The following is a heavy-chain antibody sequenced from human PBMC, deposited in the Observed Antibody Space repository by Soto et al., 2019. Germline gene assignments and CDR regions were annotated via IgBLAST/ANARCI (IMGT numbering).Heavy chain of an antibody. Sequence: GESLKISCKGSGCSFTSYWIGWVRQMPGKGLEWMGIIYPGDSDTRYSPSFQGQVTISADKSISTAYLQWSSLKASDTAMYYCARHWPGRGEFHGMDVWGQGTTVTSP. J-gene: IGHJ6*02. CDR2: IYPGDSDT. V-gene: IGHV5-51*01. CDR1: GCSFTSYW. D-gene: IGHD3-16*01. CDR3: ARHWPGRGEFHGMDV.